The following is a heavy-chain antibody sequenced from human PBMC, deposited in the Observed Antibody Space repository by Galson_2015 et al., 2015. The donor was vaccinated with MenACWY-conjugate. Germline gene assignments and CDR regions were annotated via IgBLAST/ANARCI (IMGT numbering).Heavy chain of an antibody. V-gene: IGHV1-2*02. D-gene: IGHD2-2*01. J-gene: IGHJ6*02. Sequence: SVKVSCKASGYTFTGYYMHWVRQAPGQGLEWMGWINPNSGGTNYAQKFQGRVTMTRDTSISTAYMELSRLRSDDTAVYYCAREGGRGRSSTSCYENYYYYGMDVWGQGTTVTVSS. CDR1: GYTFTGYY. CDR2: INPNSGGT. CDR3: AREGGRGRSSTSCYENYYYYGMDV.